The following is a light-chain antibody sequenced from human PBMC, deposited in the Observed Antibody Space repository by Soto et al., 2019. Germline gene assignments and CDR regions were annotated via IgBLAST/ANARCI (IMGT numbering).Light chain of an antibody. CDR1: QGISSY. CDR2: TAS. Sequence: ILMTQSPPTLSASVGDRVTITCRASQGISSYLAWYQQKPGKAPKLLIHTASTLQSGVPSRFSGSGSGTEFTLTISSLQPEDSAAYYCQQLNSYPLAFGGGTKVDIK. J-gene: IGKJ4*01. CDR3: QQLNSYPLA. V-gene: IGKV1-9*01.